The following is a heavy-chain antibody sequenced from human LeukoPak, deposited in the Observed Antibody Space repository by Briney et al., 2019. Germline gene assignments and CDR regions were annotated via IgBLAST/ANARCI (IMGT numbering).Heavy chain of an antibody. CDR3: ARGCVLRFLEWLLDY. D-gene: IGHD3-3*01. Sequence: SETLSLTCAVYGGSFSGYYWSWIRQPPGKGLEWIGEINHSGSTNYNPSLKSRVTISVDTSKNQFSLKLSSVTAADTAVYYCARGCVLRFLEWLLDYWGQGTLVTVSS. J-gene: IGHJ4*02. CDR1: GGSFSGYY. CDR2: INHSGST. V-gene: IGHV4-34*01.